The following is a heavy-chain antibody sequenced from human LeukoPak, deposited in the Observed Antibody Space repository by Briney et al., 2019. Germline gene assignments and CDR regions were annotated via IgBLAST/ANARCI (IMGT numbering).Heavy chain of an antibody. D-gene: IGHD1-26*01. CDR2: INPNNGAT. J-gene: IGHJ4*02. Sequence: GASVKVSCKASEYIFTGYYMHWVRQAPGQGLEWMGRINPNNGATNYAQKFQGRVTITGDTSINTACMELSSLRSDDTAVFYCTRESGSYHGNDYWGQGTLVTVSS. CDR1: EYIFTGYY. V-gene: IGHV1-2*06. CDR3: TRESGSYHGNDY.